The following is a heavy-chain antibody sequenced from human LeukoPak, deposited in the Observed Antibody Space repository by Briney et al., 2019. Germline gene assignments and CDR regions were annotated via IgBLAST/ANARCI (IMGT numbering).Heavy chain of an antibody. CDR2: ISSASTYI. CDR3: ARDYHYYGSGSYHGY. Sequence: GGSLRLSCAASGFTFSSYSFNWVRQAPGKGLEWVSSISSASTYIYYAGSVKGRFTVSRDNAKNSVYLQMNSLRVEDTAVYYCARDYHYYGSGSYHGYWGQGTLVTVSS. D-gene: IGHD3-10*01. CDR1: GFTFSSYS. J-gene: IGHJ4*02. V-gene: IGHV3-21*01.